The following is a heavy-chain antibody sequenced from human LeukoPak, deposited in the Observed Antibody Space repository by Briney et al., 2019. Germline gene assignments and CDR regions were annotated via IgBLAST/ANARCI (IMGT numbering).Heavy chain of an antibody. CDR1: GYTFTSYA. J-gene: IGHJ5*02. V-gene: IGHV1-69*13. D-gene: IGHD3-10*01. CDR2: IIPIFGTA. Sequence: VASVKVSCKASGYTFTSYAISWVRQAPGQGLEWMGGIIPIFGTANYAQKFQGRVTITADESTSTAYMELSSLRSEDTAVYYCARDRVYYYGSGSYYNNPSDPWGQGTLVTVSS. CDR3: ARDRVYYYGSGSYYNNPSDP.